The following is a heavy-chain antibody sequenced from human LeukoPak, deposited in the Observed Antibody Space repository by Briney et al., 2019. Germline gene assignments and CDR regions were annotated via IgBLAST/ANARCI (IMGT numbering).Heavy chain of an antibody. Sequence: GGSLRLSCAASGFTFSSYWMHWVRQDPVKGLLWVSRINGDGSSTDYADSEKGRFTISRGNAKNTVYLQMNSLEAEDTAVYYCVRGYSSGYRLDYWGQGTLVTVSS. V-gene: IGHV3-74*01. D-gene: IGHD3-22*01. J-gene: IGHJ4*02. CDR3: VRGYSSGYRLDY. CDR1: GFTFSSYW. CDR2: INGDGSST.